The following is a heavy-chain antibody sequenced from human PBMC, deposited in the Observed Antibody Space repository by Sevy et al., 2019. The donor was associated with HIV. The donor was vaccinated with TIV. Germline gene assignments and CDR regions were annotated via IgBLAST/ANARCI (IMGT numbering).Heavy chain of an antibody. V-gene: IGHV4-4*07. Sequence: SETLSLTCTVSGGSISSYYWSWIRQPAGKGLEWIGHIYTSGSTNYNPSLKSRVTMSVDTSKNQFSLKLSSVTAADTAVYYCAKVTRIAAAAGVGWFDPWGQGTLVTVSS. CDR1: GGSISSYY. D-gene: IGHD6-13*01. CDR3: AKVTRIAAAAGVGWFDP. J-gene: IGHJ5*02. CDR2: IYTSGST.